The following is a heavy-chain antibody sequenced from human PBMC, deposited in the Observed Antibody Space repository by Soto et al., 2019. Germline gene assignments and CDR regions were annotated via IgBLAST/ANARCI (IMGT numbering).Heavy chain of an antibody. CDR2: INTSGST. V-gene: IGHV4-4*07. CDR3: ARDEVGAAVWGYFQR. J-gene: IGHJ1*01. Sequence: QVQLQESGAGLVKPSETLSLTCTVSGGSISSYYWSWIRRPARKGLAWIGRINTSGSTTYNPTLKRRVTMSVDTSKNQFSLKLSAVTAADTAVYYCARDEVGAAVWGYFQRWGQGTLVTVAS. D-gene: IGHD1-26*01. CDR1: GGSISSYY.